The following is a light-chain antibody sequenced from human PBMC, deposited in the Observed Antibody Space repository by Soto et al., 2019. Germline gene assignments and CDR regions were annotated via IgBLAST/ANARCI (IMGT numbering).Light chain of an antibody. V-gene: IGKV1-12*01. Sequence: DIQMTQSPSSLSASVGDRVTITCRASQSISSNLNWYQQKPGKAPKLLIYAASSLQSGVPSRFSGSGSGTDFTLTISSLQPEDFATYYCQQANSFPLTFGGGTKVDIK. CDR3: QQANSFPLT. J-gene: IGKJ4*01. CDR1: QSISSN. CDR2: AAS.